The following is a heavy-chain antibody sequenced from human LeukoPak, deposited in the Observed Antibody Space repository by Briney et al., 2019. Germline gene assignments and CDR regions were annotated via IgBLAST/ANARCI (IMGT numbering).Heavy chain of an antibody. V-gene: IGHV4-61*01. CDR1: GYSISSGYY. J-gene: IGHJ4*02. Sequence: SETLSLTCTVSGYSISSGYYWGWIRQPPGKGLEWTGYMYYRGNTNYNPSLKSRVTISVDTSKNQFSLKLSSVTAADTAVYYCATGVHGIAAAGDYYFDYWGQGTLVTVSS. D-gene: IGHD6-13*01. CDR2: MYYRGNT. CDR3: ATGVHGIAAAGDYYFDY.